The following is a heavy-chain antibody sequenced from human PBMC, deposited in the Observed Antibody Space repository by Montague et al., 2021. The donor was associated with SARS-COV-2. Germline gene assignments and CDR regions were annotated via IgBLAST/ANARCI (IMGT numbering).Heavy chain of an antibody. CDR2: TYYRSKWYY. J-gene: IGHJ4*02. D-gene: IGHD6-19*01. CDR3: SLAVAGRGGYDY. Sequence: CAISGDSVSSNSAAWNWIRQSPSRGLEWLGGTYYRSKWYYEYAESLKRRSTINPDTSKNQFSLQVKSMIPEDTAVYYCSLAVAGRGGYDYWGQGTLVTVSS. V-gene: IGHV6-1*01. CDR1: GDSVSSNSAA.